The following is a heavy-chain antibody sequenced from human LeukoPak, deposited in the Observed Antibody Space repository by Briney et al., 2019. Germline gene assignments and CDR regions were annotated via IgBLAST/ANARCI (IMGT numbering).Heavy chain of an antibody. V-gene: IGHV1-2*02. CDR3: ARDIGYSYGLALGY. J-gene: IGHJ4*02. CDR1: GYTFTGYY. D-gene: IGHD5-18*01. Sequence: VASVKVSCKASGYTFTGYYMHWVRQAPGQGLEWMGWINPNSGGTNYAQKFQGRVTMTRDTSISTAYMELSRLRSDDTAVYYCARDIGYSYGLALGYWGQGTLVTVSS. CDR2: INPNSGGT.